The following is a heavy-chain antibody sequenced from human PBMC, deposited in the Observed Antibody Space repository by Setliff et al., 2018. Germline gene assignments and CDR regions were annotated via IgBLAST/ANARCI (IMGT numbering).Heavy chain of an antibody. CDR2: ISYDGINK. J-gene: IGHJ4*02. D-gene: IGHD3-3*01. CDR1: GFTFNSYA. CDR3: VRDSPSSLYNFWSGCSDY. Sequence: LRLSCAASGFTFNSYAMHWVRQAPGKGLEWLAVISYDGINKYYADSVRGRFTISRDNSKNTLFLQMNSLRTDDTAVFYCVRDSPSSLYNFWSGCSDYWGQGTLVTVSS. V-gene: IGHV3-30*01.